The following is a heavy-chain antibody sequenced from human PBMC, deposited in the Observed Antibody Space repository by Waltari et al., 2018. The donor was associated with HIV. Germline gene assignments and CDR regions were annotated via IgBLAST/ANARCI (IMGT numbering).Heavy chain of an antibody. D-gene: IGHD3-10*01. V-gene: IGHV7-4-1*02. CDR2: INTKTGNP. J-gene: IGHJ4*02. CDR1: GYTFTNFA. Sequence: QVHLVQSGSELKKPGASVKVSCKASGYTFTNFAMNWVRQAPGQGLEWMGCINTKTGNPTYAQGFTGRFVFSLDTSVTTAYLQISSLKAEDTAVYYFGRGPGRSVDYWGQGTLVTVSS. CDR3: GRGPGRSVDY.